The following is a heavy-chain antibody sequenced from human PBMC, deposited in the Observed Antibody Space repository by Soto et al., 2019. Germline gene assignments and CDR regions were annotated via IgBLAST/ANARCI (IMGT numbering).Heavy chain of an antibody. CDR1: GFTFSSYW. D-gene: IGHD3-3*01. Sequence: PGGSLRLSCAASGFTFSSYWMSWVRQAPGKGLEWVANIKQDGSEKYYVDSVKGRFTISRDNAKNSLYLQMNSLRAEDTAVYYCARDGKGRFLEWLGYYGMDVWGQGTTVTSP. CDR2: IKQDGSEK. V-gene: IGHV3-7*01. CDR3: ARDGKGRFLEWLGYYGMDV. J-gene: IGHJ6*02.